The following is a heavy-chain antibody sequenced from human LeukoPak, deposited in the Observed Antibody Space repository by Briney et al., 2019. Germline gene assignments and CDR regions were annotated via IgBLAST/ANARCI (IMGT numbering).Heavy chain of an antibody. CDR2: VYPSGAT. D-gene: IGHD3-22*01. CDR3: ARQNSSGLDS. J-gene: IGHJ4*02. CDR1: GGSISSSTDH. V-gene: IGHV4-39*01. Sequence: KTSETLSLTCTVSGGSISSSTDHWGWIRQPPGKGLEWIGIVYPSGATYYNPSLKSRVTISVDTSKNQFSLRLSSVTATDTAVYFCARQNSSGLDSWGQGTLVTVSS.